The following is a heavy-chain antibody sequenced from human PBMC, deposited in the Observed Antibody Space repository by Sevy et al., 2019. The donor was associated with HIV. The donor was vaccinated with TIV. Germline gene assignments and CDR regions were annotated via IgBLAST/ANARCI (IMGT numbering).Heavy chain of an antibody. CDR1: GFTFGDYA. V-gene: IGHV3-49*03. CDR2: IRSKAYGGTT. Sequence: GGSLRLSCTASGFTFGDYAMSWFRQAPGKGLEWVSFIRSKAYGGTTEHAASVKGRFTISRDDSKSIAYLQMNSLKTEDTAVYYCTRASTALQPAWFDPWGQGTLVTVSS. CDR3: TRASTALQPAWFDP. D-gene: IGHD4-4*01. J-gene: IGHJ5*02.